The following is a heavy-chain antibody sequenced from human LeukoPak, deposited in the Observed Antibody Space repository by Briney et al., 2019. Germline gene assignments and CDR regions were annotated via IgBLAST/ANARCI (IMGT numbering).Heavy chain of an antibody. CDR2: ISNNGGYT. V-gene: IGHV3-23*01. Sequence: PGGSLRLSCAASGFTFSSSAMSWVRQAPGKGLEWVSAISNNGGYTYYADSVQGRFTISRDNSKSTLCLQMNSLRAEDTAVYYCAKYYYDSSGYLLVFDYWGQGTLVTVSS. CDR1: GFTFSSSA. CDR3: AKYYYDSSGYLLVFDY. D-gene: IGHD3-22*01. J-gene: IGHJ4*02.